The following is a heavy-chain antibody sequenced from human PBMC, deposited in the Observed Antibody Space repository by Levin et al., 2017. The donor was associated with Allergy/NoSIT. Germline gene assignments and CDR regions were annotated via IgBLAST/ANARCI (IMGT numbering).Heavy chain of an antibody. CDR1: GYTFNHYG. CDR3: ARGQGGYESFDY. CDR2: ISPDNGHA. V-gene: IGHV1-18*01. Sequence: ASVKVSCKTSGYTFNHYGIDWVRQAPGQGLEWVGWISPDNGHADYAQKIQGRVTMTTDRATTTAYLELKSLRSDDTAVYYCARGQGGYESFDYWGQGTLITVSS. D-gene: IGHD5-12*01. J-gene: IGHJ4*02.